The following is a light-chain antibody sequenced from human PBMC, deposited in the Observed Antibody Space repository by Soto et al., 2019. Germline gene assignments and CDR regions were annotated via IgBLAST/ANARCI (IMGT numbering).Light chain of an antibody. Sequence: QSALTQPPSVSGAPGQTVAISCTGSSSNIVAGFDVHWYQQVPGTAPKLVLYGNTNRPSGVPDRFSGSRSGSSASLAITGLQAEDEAEYYCSSYTNINTRACVFGTGTKLTVL. CDR3: SSYTNINTRACV. V-gene: IGLV1-40*01. CDR1: SSNIVAGFD. J-gene: IGLJ1*01. CDR2: GNT.